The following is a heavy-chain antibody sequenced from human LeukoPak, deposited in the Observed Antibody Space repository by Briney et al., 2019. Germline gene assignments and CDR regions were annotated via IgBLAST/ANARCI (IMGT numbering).Heavy chain of an antibody. V-gene: IGHV4-59*08. Sequence: PSETLSLTCTVSGGSISSYYWSWIRQPPGKGLEWIGYIYYSGSTNYNPSLKSRVTISVDTSKNQFSLKLSSVTAADTAVYYCARHSVPHAFGIWGQGTMVTVSS. J-gene: IGHJ3*02. D-gene: IGHD1-1*01. CDR2: IYYSGST. CDR1: GGSISSYY. CDR3: ARHSVPHAFGI.